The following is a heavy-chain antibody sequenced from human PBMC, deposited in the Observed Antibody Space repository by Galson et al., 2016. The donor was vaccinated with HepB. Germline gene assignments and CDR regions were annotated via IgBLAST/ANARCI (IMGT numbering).Heavy chain of an antibody. CDR1: GGTFSSFG. J-gene: IGHJ3*02. CDR3: ARRTLVTTMYAFDI. V-gene: IGHV1-69*06. CDR2: IIPVFGAT. D-gene: IGHD5-12*01. Sequence: SVKVSCKASGGTFSSFGIHWVRQAPGQGLEWMGGIIPVFGATNYAQKFQGKVTFTADKSTNTTYMELSSLRSEDTAVYYCARRTLVTTMYAFDIWGQGTLVTVSS.